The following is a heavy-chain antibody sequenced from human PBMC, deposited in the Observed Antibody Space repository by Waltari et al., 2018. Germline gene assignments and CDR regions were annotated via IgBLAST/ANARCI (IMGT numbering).Heavy chain of an antibody. CDR1: GYTFTSYA. D-gene: IGHD3-10*01. CDR2: INAGNGNT. V-gene: IGHV1-3*01. J-gene: IGHJ4*02. CDR3: ARTRITMVQGVTHFDY. Sequence: QVQLVQSGAEVKKPGASVKVSCKASGYTFTSYAMHWVRQAPGQRLEWMGWINAGNGNTKYSQKFQGRVTITRDTSASTAYMELSSLRSEDTAVYYCARTRITMVQGVTHFDYWGQGTLVTVSS.